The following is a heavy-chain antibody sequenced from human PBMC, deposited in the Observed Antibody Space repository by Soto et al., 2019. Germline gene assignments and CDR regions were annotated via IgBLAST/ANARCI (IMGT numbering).Heavy chain of an antibody. Sequence: VPLTCTVSDGSVSSGSYYWSWIRQPPGKGLEWIGYIYYSGSTNYNPSLKSRVTISVDTSKNQFSLKLSSVTAADTAVYYCARGNYYDCSGYYPPYFHHCGQGTLVTLSS. CDR2: IYYSGST. D-gene: IGHD3-22*01. CDR1: DGSVSSGSYY. CDR3: ARGNYYDCSGYYPPYFHH. J-gene: IGHJ1*01. V-gene: IGHV4-61*01.